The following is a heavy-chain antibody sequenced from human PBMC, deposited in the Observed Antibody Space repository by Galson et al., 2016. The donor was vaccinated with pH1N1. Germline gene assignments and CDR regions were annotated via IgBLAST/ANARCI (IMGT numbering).Heavy chain of an antibody. CDR2: IYLSDSHT. CDR3: ASTRPQFRYFDWQKPHSFDY. CDR1: GYSLTNYW. Sequence: QSGAEVKKPGESLRISCEGFGYSLTNYWIVWVRQMPGKGLEWMGIIYLSDSHTTYSPSFQGQVTISADKSISTAYLERSSLKASDTATYYRASTRPQFRYFDWQKPHSFDYWGQGTLVTVSS. J-gene: IGHJ4*02. D-gene: IGHD3-9*01. V-gene: IGHV5-51*01.